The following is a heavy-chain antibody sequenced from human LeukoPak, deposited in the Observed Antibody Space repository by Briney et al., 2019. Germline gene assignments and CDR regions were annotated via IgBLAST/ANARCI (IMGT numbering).Heavy chain of an antibody. V-gene: IGHV1-2*02. Sequence: ASVKVSCKASGYTFTGYYMHWVRQAPGQGLEWMGWINPNSGGTNYAQKFQGRVTMTRDTSISTAYMELSRLRSDDTAVYYCAREIFVDTAMVNFDYWGQGTLVTVSS. J-gene: IGHJ4*02. D-gene: IGHD5-18*01. CDR1: GYTFTGYY. CDR3: AREIFVDTAMVNFDY. CDR2: INPNSGGT.